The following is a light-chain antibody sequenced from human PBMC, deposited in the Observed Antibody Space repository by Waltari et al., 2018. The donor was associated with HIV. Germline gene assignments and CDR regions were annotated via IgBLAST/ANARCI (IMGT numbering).Light chain of an antibody. Sequence: SYELTQPPSVSVSPGQPARITFSGDALPKKYASWYQQKSGQAPVLVIYVDTKRPSGIPERFSGSSSGTMATLTISGAQVEDEADYYCYSTDSSGNHRVFGGGTKLTVL. CDR1: ALPKKY. V-gene: IGLV3-10*01. CDR2: VDT. CDR3: YSTDSSGNHRV. J-gene: IGLJ3*02.